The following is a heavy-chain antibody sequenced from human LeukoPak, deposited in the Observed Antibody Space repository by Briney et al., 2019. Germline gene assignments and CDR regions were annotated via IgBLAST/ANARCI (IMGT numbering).Heavy chain of an antibody. D-gene: IGHD6-19*01. Sequence: GASVKVSCKASGYTFTIYGISWVRQAPGQGLEWMGWISAYNGNTNYAQKLQGRVTMTTDTSTSTAYMELRSLKLEATAVYYYARDRDSSGWYLYFDNWGQGSLGTVSS. V-gene: IGHV1-18*01. CDR2: ISAYNGNT. CDR1: GYTFTIYG. J-gene: IGHJ4*02. CDR3: ARDRDSSGWYLYFDN.